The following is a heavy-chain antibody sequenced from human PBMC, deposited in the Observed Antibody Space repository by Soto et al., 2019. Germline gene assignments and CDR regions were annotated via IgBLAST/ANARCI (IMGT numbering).Heavy chain of an antibody. CDR1: GYTFTSYY. CDR3: ARDAPILGYCSGGSCYSGYYYYGMDV. Sequence: QVQLVQSGAEVKKPGASVKVSCKASGYTFTSYYMHWVRQAPGQGLEWMGIINPRGGSTSYAQKFEGRVTMTRDTSTSTVYMELSSLRSEDTAVYYCARDAPILGYCSGGSCYSGYYYYGMDVWGQGTTVTVSS. J-gene: IGHJ6*02. V-gene: IGHV1-46*01. CDR2: INPRGGST. D-gene: IGHD2-15*01.